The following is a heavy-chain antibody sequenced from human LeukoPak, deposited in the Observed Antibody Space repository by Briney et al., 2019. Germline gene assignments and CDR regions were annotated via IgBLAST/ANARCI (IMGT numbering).Heavy chain of an antibody. CDR3: AKGGQLEENYFDY. J-gene: IGHJ4*02. V-gene: IGHV3-53*05. CDR1: GFTVGTNY. CDR2: IYSGSST. D-gene: IGHD1-1*01. Sequence: GGSLRLSCAASGFTVGTNYMSWVRQAPGKGLEWVSLIYSGSSTYYADSVKGRFTISRDNSKNTLYLQMNSLRAEDTAVYYCAKGGQLEENYFDYWGQGTLVTVSS.